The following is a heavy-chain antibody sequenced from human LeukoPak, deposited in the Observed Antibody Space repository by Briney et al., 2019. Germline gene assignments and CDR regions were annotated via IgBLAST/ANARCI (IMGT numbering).Heavy chain of an antibody. D-gene: IGHD2-15*01. CDR2: INPYGGDT. CDR1: GGTFSSYA. Sequence: ASVKVSCKASGGTFSSYAISWVRQAPGQGLEWMGKINPYGGDTNYAQKFQGRVTMTRNTSTNTVYMELSSLRSADTAVYYCSRDQSRLYCSGSTCPPGYWGQGTLVTVSS. CDR3: SRDQSRLYCSGSTCPPGY. V-gene: IGHV1-46*01. J-gene: IGHJ4*02.